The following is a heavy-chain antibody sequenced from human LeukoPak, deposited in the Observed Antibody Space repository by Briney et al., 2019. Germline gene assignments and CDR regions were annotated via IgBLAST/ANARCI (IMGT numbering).Heavy chain of an antibody. CDR1: GFTFRSYA. CDR3: VKGFTYSRDVFEY. Sequence: GGSLRLSCSASGFTFRSYAMHWVRQAPGKGLQYVSAISSDGGGTYYADSVKGRFTISRDNSKNTPSLEMTSLRVEDTAVYYCVKGFTYSRDVFEYWGQGTLVTVSS. V-gene: IGHV3-64D*06. J-gene: IGHJ4*02. D-gene: IGHD5-18*01. CDR2: ISSDGGGT.